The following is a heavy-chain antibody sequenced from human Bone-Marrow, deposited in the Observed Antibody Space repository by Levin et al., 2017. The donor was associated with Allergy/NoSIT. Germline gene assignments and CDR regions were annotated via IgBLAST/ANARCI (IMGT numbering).Heavy chain of an antibody. Sequence: PGESLKISCAASGFTFSGYSMNWVRQAPGKGLEWVSYISATGNIIYYADSVKGRFALSRDNAKNSLFLQMNSLRDDDTAIYYCARVITTFGGVTHTYYGMDVWGQGTAVTVSS. CDR3: ARVITTFGGVTHTYYGMDV. CDR2: ISATGNII. J-gene: IGHJ6*02. V-gene: IGHV3-48*02. CDR1: GFTFSGYS. D-gene: IGHD3-3*01.